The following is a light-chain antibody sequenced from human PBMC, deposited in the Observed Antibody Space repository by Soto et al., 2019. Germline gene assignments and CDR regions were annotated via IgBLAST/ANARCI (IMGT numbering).Light chain of an antibody. J-gene: IGKJ4*01. CDR3: QPYSDWPLT. Sequence: EIVMTQSPATLSVSPGERATLSCRASQTLYNNLAWYQQKLGQAPRLLIYGASARATDIPARFSGSGSGTEFTLTISGLQSEDLAIYYCQPYSDWPLTFGGGTKVEIK. CDR2: GAS. CDR1: QTLYNN. V-gene: IGKV3-15*01.